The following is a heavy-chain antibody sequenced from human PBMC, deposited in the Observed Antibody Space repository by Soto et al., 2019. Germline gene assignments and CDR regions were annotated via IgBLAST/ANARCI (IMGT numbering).Heavy chain of an antibody. Sequence: ASVKVSCKASGSTFTSYGISWVRQAPGQGLEWMGWISAYNGNTNYAQKLQGRVTMTTDTSTSTAYMELRSLRSEDTAVYYCARAYEPYCSGGSCYVYYYYYYMDVWGKGTTVTVSS. CDR2: ISAYNGNT. CDR3: ARAYEPYCSGGSCYVYYYYYYMDV. D-gene: IGHD2-15*01. V-gene: IGHV1-18*01. J-gene: IGHJ6*03. CDR1: GSTFTSYG.